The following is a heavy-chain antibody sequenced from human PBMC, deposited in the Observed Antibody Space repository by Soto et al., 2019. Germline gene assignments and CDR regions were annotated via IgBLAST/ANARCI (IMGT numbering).Heavy chain of an antibody. Sequence: GGSLRLSCAASGFTVSSNYMSWVRQAPGKGLEWVSVIYSGGNTYYADSVKGRFTISRDNSKNTVYLQMNSVGAEDTAVYYCARGGDSYGYGAYYYYGMAVWGQGTTVTVSS. V-gene: IGHV3-66*01. CDR3: ARGGDSYGYGAYYYYGMAV. J-gene: IGHJ6*02. CDR2: IYSGGNT. D-gene: IGHD5-18*01. CDR1: GFTVSSNY.